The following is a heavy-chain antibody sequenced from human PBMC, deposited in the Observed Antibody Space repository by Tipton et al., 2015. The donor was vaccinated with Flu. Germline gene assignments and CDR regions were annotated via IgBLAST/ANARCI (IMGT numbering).Heavy chain of an antibody. CDR3: ARMMLTQYSYYTMDV. D-gene: IGHD3-10*02. Sequence: TLSLTCSVSGGSVTIRGYCWGWCRRPPGKGLEYIGTIYYSGTTYHNPSLKSRLSLSMDASRNQFSLGLSSVTDADTAVYYCARMMLTQYSYYTMDVWGQGTAVAVAS. J-gene: IGHJ6*02. V-gene: IGHV4-39*07. CDR1: GGSVTIRGYC. CDR2: IYYSGTT.